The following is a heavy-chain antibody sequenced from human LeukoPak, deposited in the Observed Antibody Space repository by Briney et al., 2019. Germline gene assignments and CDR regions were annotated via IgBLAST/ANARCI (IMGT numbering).Heavy chain of an antibody. D-gene: IGHD3-3*01. CDR3: ARAEYYDFWSGYQNWFDP. J-gene: IGHJ5*02. CDR1: GRSFSGYY. Sequence: SETLSLTCAVYGRSFSGYYWSWIRQTPGKGLEWIGEINHSGSTTYNPSLKSRVTISVDTSKNQFSLKLSSVTAADTAVYYCARAEYYDFWSGYQNWFDPWGQGTLVTVSS. V-gene: IGHV4-34*01. CDR2: INHSGST.